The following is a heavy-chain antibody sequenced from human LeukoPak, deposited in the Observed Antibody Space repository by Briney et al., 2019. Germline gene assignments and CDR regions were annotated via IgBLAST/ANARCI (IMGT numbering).Heavy chain of an antibody. V-gene: IGHV3-53*01. CDR1: GFTVSSNY. CDR2: IYSGGST. CDR3: ARGGTVVTHDY. J-gene: IGHJ4*02. Sequence: PGGSLRLSCAVSGFTVSSNYMSWVRQAPGKGLEWVSVIYSGGSTYYADSVKGRFTISRDNSKNTLYLEMNSLRAEDTAVYYCARGGTVVTHDYWGQGTLVTVSS. D-gene: IGHD4-23*01.